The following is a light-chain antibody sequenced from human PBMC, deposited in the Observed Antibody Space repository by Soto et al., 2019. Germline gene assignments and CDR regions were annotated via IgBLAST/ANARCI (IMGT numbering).Light chain of an antibody. CDR1: SSDIGTNA. CDR2: GRN. J-gene: IGLJ2*01. V-gene: IGLV1-44*01. CDR3: AGWDDTLNGPV. Sequence: QLVLTQPPSASGTPGQRITISCSGSSSDIGTNAVNWYQQVPGKAPKLLVYGRNQRPSGVPDRFSGSKSGTSASLAISGLQSEDEADYYCAGWDDTLNGPVFGGGTKLTVL.